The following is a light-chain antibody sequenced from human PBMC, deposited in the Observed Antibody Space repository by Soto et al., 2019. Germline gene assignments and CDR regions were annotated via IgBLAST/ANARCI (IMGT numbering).Light chain of an antibody. J-gene: IGLJ1*01. CDR2: EVN. CDR1: SSDVGGYNY. V-gene: IGLV2-8*01. CDR3: TSYAGGNNV. Sequence: QSALTQPPSASGSPGQSVTISCTGNSSDVGGYNYVSWYQQHPGKVPKLMVYEVNKRPSGVPDRFSGSKSGNTASLTVSGLQAEDEADYYCTSYAGGNNVFAPGTKLTVL.